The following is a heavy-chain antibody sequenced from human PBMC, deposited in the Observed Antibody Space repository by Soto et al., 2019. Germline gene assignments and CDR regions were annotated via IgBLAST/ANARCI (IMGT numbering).Heavy chain of an antibody. CDR1: GFTFSSYG. Sequence: GGSLRLSCAASGFTFSSYGMHWVRQAPGKGLEWVAVIWYDGSNKYYADSVKGRFTISRDNSKNTLYLQMNSLRAEDTAVYYCARVYGDYPQDWFDPWGQGTLVTVSS. CDR3: ARVYGDYPQDWFDP. V-gene: IGHV3-33*01. J-gene: IGHJ5*02. D-gene: IGHD4-17*01. CDR2: IWYDGSNK.